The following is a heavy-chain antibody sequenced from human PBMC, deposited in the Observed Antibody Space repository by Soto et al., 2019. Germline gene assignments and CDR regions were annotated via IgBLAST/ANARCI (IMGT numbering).Heavy chain of an antibody. CDR1: GFTFSSYS. J-gene: IGHJ5*02. D-gene: IGHD3-22*01. CDR2: ISYDGSNK. CDR3: ATDESNGYYYPPGVDP. V-gene: IGHV3-30-3*01. Sequence: QVQLVESGGGVVQPGRSLRLSCAASGFTFSSYSMHWVRQAPGKGLEWVAVISYDGSNKYYADSVKGRFTISRDNSKNTLYLQMNSLRAEDTAVYYCATDESNGYYYPPGVDPWGQGTLVTVSS.